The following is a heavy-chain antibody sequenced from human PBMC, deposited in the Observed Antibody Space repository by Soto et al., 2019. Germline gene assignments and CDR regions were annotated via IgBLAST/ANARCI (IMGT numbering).Heavy chain of an antibody. Sequence: PGGSLRLSCVASGFPFISYAMSWVRQTPGKGLEWVSGISGSGGRTYYADSVKGRFTISRDNSNNTLSLQMHILRVEGTAVYFCAKGGYYSLFDIWGQGTMVTV. J-gene: IGHJ3*02. CDR1: GFPFISYA. D-gene: IGHD3-16*01. CDR2: ISGSGGRT. CDR3: AKGGYYSLFDI. V-gene: IGHV3-23*01.